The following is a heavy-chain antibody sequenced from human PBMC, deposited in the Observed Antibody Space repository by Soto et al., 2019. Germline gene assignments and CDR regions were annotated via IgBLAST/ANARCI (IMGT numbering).Heavy chain of an antibody. D-gene: IGHD3-22*01. CDR3: AKDLHYYASSGWYYYYYGMDV. CDR1: GFTFSSYG. V-gene: IGHV3-30*18. CDR2: ISYDGSNK. J-gene: IGHJ6*02. Sequence: GGSLRLSCAASGFTFSSYGMHWVRQAPGKGLEWVAVISYDGSNKYYADSVKGRFTISRDNSKNTLYLQMNSLRAEDTAVYYCAKDLHYYASSGWYYYYYGMDVWGQGTKVTVSS.